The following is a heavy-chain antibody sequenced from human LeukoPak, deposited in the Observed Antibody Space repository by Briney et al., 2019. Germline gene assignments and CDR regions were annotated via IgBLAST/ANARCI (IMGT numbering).Heavy chain of an antibody. CDR2: INHSGST. J-gene: IGHJ6*02. CDR1: GGSFSGYY. D-gene: IGHD5-18*01. CDR3: ARGEGGYSYGSRWYYGMDV. Sequence: SETLSLTCAVYGGSFSGYYWSWIRQPPGKGLEWIGEINHSGSTNYNPSLKSRVTISVDTSKNQFSLKLSSVTAADTAVYYCARGEGGYSYGSRWYYGMDVWGQGTTVTVSS. V-gene: IGHV4-34*01.